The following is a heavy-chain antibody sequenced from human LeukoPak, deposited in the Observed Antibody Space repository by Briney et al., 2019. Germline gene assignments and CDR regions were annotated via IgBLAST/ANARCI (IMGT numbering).Heavy chain of an antibody. CDR2: ISSSGSTI. Sequence: PGGSLRLSCAASGFTFSDYYMSWIRQAPGKGLEWVSYISSSGSTIYYADSVKGRFTISRENAKTSLYLQMNSLRAEDTAVYYCARVYQLLYYYYYYMDVWGKGTTVTVSS. D-gene: IGHD2-2*01. CDR1: GFTFSDYY. CDR3: ARVYQLLYYYYYYMDV. J-gene: IGHJ6*03. V-gene: IGHV3-11*01.